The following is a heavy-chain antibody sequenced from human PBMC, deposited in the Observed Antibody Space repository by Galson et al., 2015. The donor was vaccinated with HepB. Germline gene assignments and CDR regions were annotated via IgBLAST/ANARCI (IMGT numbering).Heavy chain of an antibody. CDR1: GGSISSDDYN. Sequence: TLSLTCTVSGGSISSDDYNWSWIRQHPGKGLEWIGNIYNSGRTYYNPSLRSRVSMSVDTSKNQFSLKVSSVTAADTAVYYCARDSGISQTSRAVWNYLPFNYWGQGILVTVSS. D-gene: IGHD1-7*01. V-gene: IGHV4-31*03. CDR2: IYNSGRT. CDR3: ARDSGISQTSRAVWNYLPFNY. J-gene: IGHJ4*02.